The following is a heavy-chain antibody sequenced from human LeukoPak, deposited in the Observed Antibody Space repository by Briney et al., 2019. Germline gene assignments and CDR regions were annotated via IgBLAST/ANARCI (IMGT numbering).Heavy chain of an antibody. CDR2: ISAYNGNT. CDR3: TRVGCSSITCYPERDY. Sequence: ASVKVSCKASGYTFTNYGISWVRQAPGQGLEWMAWISAYNGNTKYAQKFQGRVTMTTDTSTSTAYMELRSLRSDDTVVYYCTRVGCSSITCYPERDYWGQGTLVTVSS. J-gene: IGHJ4*02. V-gene: IGHV1-18*01. CDR1: GYTFTNYG. D-gene: IGHD2-2*01.